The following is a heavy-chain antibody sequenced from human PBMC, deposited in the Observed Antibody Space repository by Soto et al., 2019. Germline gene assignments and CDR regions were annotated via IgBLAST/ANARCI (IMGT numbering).Heavy chain of an antibody. D-gene: IGHD6-13*01. CDR1: GGTFSSYA. V-gene: IGHV1-69*13. CDR3: ARGPSSSWYLKYFDY. J-gene: IGHJ4*02. CDR2: IIPIFGTA. Sequence: SVKVSCKASGGTFSSYAISWVRQAPGQGLEWMGGIIPIFGTANYAQKFQGRVTITADESTSTAYMELSSLRSEDTAVYYCARGPSSSWYLKYFDYWGQGTLVTVSS.